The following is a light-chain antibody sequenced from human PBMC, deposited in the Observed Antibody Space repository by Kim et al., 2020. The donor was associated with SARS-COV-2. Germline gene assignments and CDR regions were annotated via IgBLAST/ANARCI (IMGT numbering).Light chain of an antibody. CDR2: GAS. CDR3: QQYGSSPWT. J-gene: IGKJ1*01. CDR1: QSVSSSY. Sequence: EIVLTKSPGTLSLSPGERATLSCRASQSVSSSYLAWYQQQPGQAPRLLIYGASSRATGIPYRFSGSGSGTDFTLTISRLEPEDFAVYYCQQYGSSPWTFGQGTKVDIK. V-gene: IGKV3-20*01.